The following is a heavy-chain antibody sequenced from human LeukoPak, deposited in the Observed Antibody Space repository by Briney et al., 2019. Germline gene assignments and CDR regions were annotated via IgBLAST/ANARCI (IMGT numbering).Heavy chain of an antibody. CDR3: ARRRGSWFDP. CDR1: GVSISSTSYY. D-gene: IGHD1-26*01. J-gene: IGHJ5*02. V-gene: IGHV4-39*01. CDR2: VYNTGDT. Sequence: SETLSLTCTVSGVSISSTSYYWGWIRQPPGKGLEWIASVYNTGDTQHNPSLQSRGTISVDTSKNQFSLKLKSVTAADTAVYYCARRRGSWFDPWGQGTLVTVSS.